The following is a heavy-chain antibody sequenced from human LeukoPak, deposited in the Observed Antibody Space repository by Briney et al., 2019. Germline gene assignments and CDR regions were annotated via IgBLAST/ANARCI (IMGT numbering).Heavy chain of an antibody. V-gene: IGHV4-34*01. Sequence: SETLSLTCAVYGGSFSGYYWSWIRQPPGKGLECIGEIHHSGSTNYNPSLKSRVTISVDTSKNQFSLKLNSVTAADTALYYCARERSDYYMDVWGKGTTVTISS. CDR1: GGSFSGYY. CDR2: IHHSGST. CDR3: ARERSDYYMDV. J-gene: IGHJ6*03.